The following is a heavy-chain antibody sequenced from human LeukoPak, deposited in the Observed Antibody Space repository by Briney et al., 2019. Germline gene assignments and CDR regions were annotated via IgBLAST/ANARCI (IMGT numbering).Heavy chain of an antibody. J-gene: IGHJ6*02. CDR2: ISAYNGNT. V-gene: IGHV1-18*01. CDR3: ARDYYCSSTSCYLGVGMDV. CDR1: DYTFTSYG. Sequence: ASVKVSCKASDYTFTSYGISWVRQAPGQGLEWMGWISAYNGNTNYAQKLQGRVTMTTDTSTSTAYMELRSLRSDDTAVYYCARDYYCSSTSCYLGVGMDVWGQGTTVTVSS. D-gene: IGHD2-2*01.